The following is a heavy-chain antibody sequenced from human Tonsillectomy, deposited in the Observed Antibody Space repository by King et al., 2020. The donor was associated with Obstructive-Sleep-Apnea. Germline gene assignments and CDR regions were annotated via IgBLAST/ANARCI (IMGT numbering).Heavy chain of an antibody. CDR1: GGSISSGGYS. V-gene: IGHV4-30-4*07. Sequence: VQLQESGPGLVKPSQTLSLTCAVSGGSISSGGYSWNWLRQSPGMGLGWIGYIYYNGNNYYKPSLESRATISLDTSKNQFSLGLSSVTAADTAVYYCARVRQIAPRPFDSWGQGTLVTVSS. J-gene: IGHJ4*02. CDR2: IYYNGNN. D-gene: IGHD6-6*01. CDR3: ARVRQIAPRPFDS.